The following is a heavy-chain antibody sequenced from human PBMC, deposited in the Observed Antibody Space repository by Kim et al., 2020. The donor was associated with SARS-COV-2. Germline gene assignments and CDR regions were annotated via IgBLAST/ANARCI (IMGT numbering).Heavy chain of an antibody. CDR3: ARINMAAGGSTAYYAMDV. CDR2: INTGYGNT. CDR1: GYIFTSYA. Sequence: ASVKVPCKASGYIFTSYAMQWVRQAPGQRLEWMGWINTGYGNTKYSQKFPGRVTITRDTSASAVYMEVSSLRSEDTAVYYCARINMAAGGSTAYYAMDVWGQGTTVTVSS. J-gene: IGHJ6*02. D-gene: IGHD6-13*01. V-gene: IGHV1-3*04.